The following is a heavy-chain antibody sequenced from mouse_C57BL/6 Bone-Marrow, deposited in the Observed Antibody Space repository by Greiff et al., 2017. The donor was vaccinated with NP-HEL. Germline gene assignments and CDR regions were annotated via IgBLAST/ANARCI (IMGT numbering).Heavy chain of an antibody. CDR1: GFTFSDYG. D-gene: IGHD1-1*01. J-gene: IGHJ3*01. CDR3: ARYYYGTLAWFAY. V-gene: IGHV5-17*01. Sequence: EVQLVESGGGLVKPGGSLKLSCAASGFTFSDYGMHWVRQAPEKGLEWVAYISSGSSTIYYADTVKGRFTISRDNAKNTLFLQMTSLRSEDTAMYYCARYYYGTLAWFAYWGQGTLVTVSA. CDR2: ISSGSSTI.